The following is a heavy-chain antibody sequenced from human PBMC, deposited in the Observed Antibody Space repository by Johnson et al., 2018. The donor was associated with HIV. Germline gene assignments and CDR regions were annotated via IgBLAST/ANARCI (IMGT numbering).Heavy chain of an antibody. D-gene: IGHD2-21*01. CDR2: ISYDGSNK. V-gene: IGHV3-30-3*01. Sequence: QVKLVESGEGVVQPGRSLRLSCAASGFTFSSYAMHWVRQAPGKGLEWVAVISYDGSNKYYADSVKGRFTISRDNSKNTLYLQMNSLRAEDTAVYYCAKVVIGGAPWAFDIWGQGTMVTVSS. J-gene: IGHJ3*02. CDR1: GFTFSSYA. CDR3: AKVVIGGAPWAFDI.